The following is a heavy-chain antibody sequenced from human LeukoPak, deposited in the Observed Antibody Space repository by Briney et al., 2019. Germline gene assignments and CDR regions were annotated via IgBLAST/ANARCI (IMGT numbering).Heavy chain of an antibody. J-gene: IGHJ5*02. CDR2: INPNSGGT. CDR1: GYTFTGYY. D-gene: IGHD6-13*01. CDR3: ARSSLIEQLGTNWFDP. Sequence: ASVKVSCKASGYTFTGYYMHWVRQAPGQGLEWMGWINPNSGGTNYAQKFQGRVTMTRDTSISTAYMELSRLRSDDTAVYYCARSSLIEQLGTNWFDPWGQGTLVTVSS. V-gene: IGHV1-2*02.